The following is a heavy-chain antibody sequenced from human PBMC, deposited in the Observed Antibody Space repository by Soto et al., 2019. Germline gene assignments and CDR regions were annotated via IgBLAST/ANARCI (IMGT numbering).Heavy chain of an antibody. V-gene: IGHV4-39*01. CDR2: IYYSGST. CDR3: ARSGRPYCSGDTCYALYYFAY. J-gene: IGHJ4*02. D-gene: IGHD2-15*01. CDR1: GGSISSSSYY. Sequence: PSETLSLTCTVSGGSISSSSYYWGWIRQPPGRGLEWIGTIYYSGSTYYNPSLKSRVTISVDTSKNQFSLKLSSVTAADTAVYYCARSGRPYCSGDTCYALYYFAYWGQGTLVTVSP.